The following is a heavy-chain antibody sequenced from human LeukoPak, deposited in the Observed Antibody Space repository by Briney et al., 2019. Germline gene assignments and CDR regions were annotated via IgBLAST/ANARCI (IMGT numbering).Heavy chain of an antibody. J-gene: IGHJ4*02. CDR2: IKSKTDGGTR. CDR3: TTDWLTDYDFWSGYYQKYCFDY. Sequence: GGSLRLSCEASGFTFSYAWMSWVRQAPGKGLEWVGRIKSKTDGGTRDYAAPVKGRYTISRDDSKNTLYLQMNSLKTEDTAVYYCTTDWLTDYDFWSGYYQKYCFDYWGQGTLVTVSS. D-gene: IGHD3-3*01. CDR1: GFTFSYAW. V-gene: IGHV3-15*01.